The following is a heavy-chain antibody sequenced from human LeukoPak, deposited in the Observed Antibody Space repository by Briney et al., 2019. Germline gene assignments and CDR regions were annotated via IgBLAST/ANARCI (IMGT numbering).Heavy chain of an antibody. J-gene: IGHJ6*03. Sequence: GGSLRLSCAASGFTFSSYAMSWVRQAPGKGLEWVSAISGSGGSTYYADSVKGRFTISRDNAKNSLYLQMNSLRAEDTAVYYCARVMYSSGWYRWDYYYYYMDVWGKGTTVTVSS. V-gene: IGHV3-23*01. CDR3: ARVMYSSGWYRWDYYYYYMDV. CDR1: GFTFSSYA. CDR2: ISGSGGST. D-gene: IGHD6-19*01.